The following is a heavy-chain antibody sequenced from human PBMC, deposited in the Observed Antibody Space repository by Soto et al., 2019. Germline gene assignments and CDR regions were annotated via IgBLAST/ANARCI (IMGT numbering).Heavy chain of an antibody. D-gene: IGHD4-17*01. Sequence: GGSLRLSCAASGFTVSSNYMSWVRQAPGKGLEWVSVIYSGGSTYYADSVKGRFTISSHNSKNTLYLQMNSLRAEDTAVYYCARGTYDYGDYVIDYWGQGTLVTVSS. CDR1: GFTVSSNY. V-gene: IGHV3-53*04. CDR3: ARGTYDYGDYVIDY. CDR2: IYSGGST. J-gene: IGHJ4*02.